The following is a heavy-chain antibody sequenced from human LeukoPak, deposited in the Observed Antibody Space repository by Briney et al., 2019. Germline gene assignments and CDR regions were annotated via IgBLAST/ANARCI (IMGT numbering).Heavy chain of an antibody. Sequence: HPGGSLRLSCAASGFTFSSCEMNWVSQAPGKGLEWVSYISGSGSTIYYADSVKGRFTISRDNAKNSLYLQMNSLRAEDTAVYYCARDTLRFYFDYWGQGTLVTVSS. CDR1: GFTFSSCE. CDR2: ISGSGSTI. D-gene: IGHD4-17*01. J-gene: IGHJ4*02. V-gene: IGHV3-48*03. CDR3: ARDTLRFYFDY.